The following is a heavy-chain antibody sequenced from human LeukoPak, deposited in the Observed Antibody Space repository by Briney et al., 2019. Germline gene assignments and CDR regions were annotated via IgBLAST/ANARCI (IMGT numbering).Heavy chain of an antibody. J-gene: IGHJ4*02. CDR1: GWSLSGYY. CDR2: INHSGTT. Sequence: SETLSLTCTVYGWSLSGYYWSWIRQPPGKGLEWIGEINHSGTTSYNPSLKSRVTISVDMSKNQFSLRLSSVTAADTAVYYCARDQNYCSSTSCPFDSWGQGSLVTISS. CDR3: ARDQNYCSSTSCPFDS. D-gene: IGHD2-2*01. V-gene: IGHV4-34*01.